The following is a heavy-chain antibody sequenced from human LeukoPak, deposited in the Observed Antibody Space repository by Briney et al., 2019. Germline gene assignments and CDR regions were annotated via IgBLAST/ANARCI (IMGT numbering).Heavy chain of an antibody. V-gene: IGHV3-43*02. J-gene: IGHJ4*02. Sequence: PGGSLRLSCVASGFTFDNCAMHWVRQVPGKGLEWVAIISEDGSITYYADSVKGRFSISRDNSKNSLYLQMNSLRAEDTAVYYCAKDRNVLLWFGELSTLRYWGQGTLVTVSS. CDR1: GFTFDNCA. D-gene: IGHD3-10*01. CDR2: ISEDGSIT. CDR3: AKDRNVLLWFGELSTLRY.